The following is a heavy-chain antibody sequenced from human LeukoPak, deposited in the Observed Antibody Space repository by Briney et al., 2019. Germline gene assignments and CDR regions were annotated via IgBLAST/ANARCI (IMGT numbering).Heavy chain of an antibody. D-gene: IGHD6-19*01. V-gene: IGHV3-33*06. CDR1: GFTFSSYG. CDR2: IWYDGSNR. J-gene: IGHJ4*02. Sequence: PGGSLRLSCAASGFTFSSYGMHWVRQAPGKRLERVAVIWYDGSNRYYADSVKGRFTISRDNSKNTLYLQMNSLRAEDTAVCYCAKASLYSSGWHAFDYWGQGTLVTVSS. CDR3: AKASLYSSGWHAFDY.